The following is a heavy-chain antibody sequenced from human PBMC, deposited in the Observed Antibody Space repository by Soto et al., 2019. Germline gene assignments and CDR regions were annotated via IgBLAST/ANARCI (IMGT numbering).Heavy chain of an antibody. CDR1: GFTFSGFG. D-gene: IGHD3-16*01. CDR3: AFGNLSYYFDF. V-gene: IGHV3-33*01. J-gene: IGHJ4*02. Sequence: GGSLRLSCAASGFTFSGFGMHWVRQAPGKGLEWVAIIWYDGSDKYYADSVKGRFTISRDNSKNTLYLQMNSLRAEDTAVYHCAFGNLSYYFDFWGQGTPVPVSS. CDR2: IWYDGSDK.